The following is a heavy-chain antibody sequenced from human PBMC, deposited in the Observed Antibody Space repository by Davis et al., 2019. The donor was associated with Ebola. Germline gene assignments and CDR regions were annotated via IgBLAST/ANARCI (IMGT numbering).Heavy chain of an antibody. CDR3: ARGAAAGFY. V-gene: IGHV1-18*01. D-gene: IGHD6-13*01. CDR1: GYRFTSSY. J-gene: IGHJ4*02. CDR2: FSGYNGKT. Sequence: ASVKVSCKASGYRFTSSYIAWVRQAPGQGLEWMGWFSGYNGKTDYAQIVQGRVSMTVDTTTSTAYMELKSLKSDDTAVYYCARGAAAGFYWGQGTLVTVSS.